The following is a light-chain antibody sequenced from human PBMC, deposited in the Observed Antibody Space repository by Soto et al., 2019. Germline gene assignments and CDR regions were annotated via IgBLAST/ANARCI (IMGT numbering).Light chain of an antibody. Sequence: EIVFTQSRASVSFGGFEIATHSCRASQSVIPYLAWYQQKPGQAPRLLIYDASNRATGIPARFSGSGSGTDFTLTISSLETEDFAVYYCQQRSNWLTFGGGTKVDIK. CDR2: DAS. CDR3: QQRSNWLT. V-gene: IGKV3-11*01. J-gene: IGKJ4*01. CDR1: QSVIPY.